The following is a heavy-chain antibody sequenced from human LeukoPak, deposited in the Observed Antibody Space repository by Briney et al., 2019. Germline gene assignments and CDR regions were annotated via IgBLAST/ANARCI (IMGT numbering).Heavy chain of an antibody. V-gene: IGHV3-30*04. CDR3: VRDNYGGILDF. Sequence: PGGSLRLSCAASGFTLTRYTMHWVRQAPGKGLEWVAVVLYDGSNKYYADSVKGRFTLSRDNSKNTLSLQMNTLRADDTAVYYCVRDNYGGILDFWGQGTLVTVSS. D-gene: IGHD2-21*01. CDR2: VLYDGSNK. CDR1: GFTLTRYT. J-gene: IGHJ4*02.